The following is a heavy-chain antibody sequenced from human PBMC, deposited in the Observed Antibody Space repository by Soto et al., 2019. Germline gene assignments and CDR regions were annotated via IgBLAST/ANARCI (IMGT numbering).Heavy chain of an antibody. Sequence: SVKVSCKASGFTFTSSAMQWVRQARGQRLEWIGWIVVGSGNTNYAQKFQERVTITRDMSTSTAYMELSSLRSEDTAVYYCAADTHYDFWSGPPAGFDYWGQGTLVTVSS. CDR2: IVVGSGNT. V-gene: IGHV1-58*02. J-gene: IGHJ4*02. D-gene: IGHD3-3*01. CDR3: AADTHYDFWSGPPAGFDY. CDR1: GFTFTSSA.